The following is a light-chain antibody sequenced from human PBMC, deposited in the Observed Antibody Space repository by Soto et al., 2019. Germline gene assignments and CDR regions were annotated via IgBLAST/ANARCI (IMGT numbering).Light chain of an antibody. Sequence: IVLTQSPGTLSLSPGERATLSCRASQSVSSSYLAWYQQKPGQAPRLLIYGASNRATGIPDRFSASGSGTDCATTISRLEPEDFAVYYCQQYGSSPLTFGGGTQVAIK. CDR3: QQYGSSPLT. J-gene: IGKJ4*01. CDR2: GAS. V-gene: IGKV3-20*01. CDR1: QSVSSSY.